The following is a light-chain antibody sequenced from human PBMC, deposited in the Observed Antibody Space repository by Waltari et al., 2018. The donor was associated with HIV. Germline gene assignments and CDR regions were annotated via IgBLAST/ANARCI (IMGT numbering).Light chain of an antibody. CDR2: KES. V-gene: IGKV1-5*03. J-gene: IGKJ2*01. CDR1: ESISSR. Sequence: VQMTQSPSTLAASVRDTVWIPCRACESISSRLAWYQQQPGTAHKLLIYKESSLESGVPSRFSGSGSGTECRLSISSLQPDDCATYYCQQYNSYPDTFGQGTKLEIK. CDR3: QQYNSYPDT.